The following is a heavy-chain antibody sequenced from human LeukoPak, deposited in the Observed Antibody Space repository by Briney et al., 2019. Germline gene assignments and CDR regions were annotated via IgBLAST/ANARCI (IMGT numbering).Heavy chain of an antibody. V-gene: IGHV4-61*02. CDR2: IYTSGST. CDR3: ARGSRYTCDS. CDR1: GGSIGSGSYY. J-gene: IGHJ4*02. D-gene: IGHD5-18*01. Sequence: TSETLSLTCTVSGGSIGSGSYYWSWIRQPTGKGLEWIGRIYTSGSTNYNPSLKSRVTISVDTSKNQFSLKLSSVTAADTAVYYCARGSRYTCDSWGQGTLVTVSS.